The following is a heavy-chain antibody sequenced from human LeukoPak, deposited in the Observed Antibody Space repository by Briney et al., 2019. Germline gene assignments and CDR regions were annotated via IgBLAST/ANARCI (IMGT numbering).Heavy chain of an antibody. J-gene: IGHJ4*02. Sequence: ASVKVSCKASGYTFSGYYMHWVRQAPGQGLEWMGWINPKSGGTNYAQKFQGRVTMTRDMSTSTVYMELSSLRSEDTAVYYCAYQYCSGGSCYFDYWGQGTLVTVSS. CDR3: AYQYCSGGSCYFDY. V-gene: IGHV1-2*02. D-gene: IGHD2-15*01. CDR2: INPKSGGT. CDR1: GYTFSGYY.